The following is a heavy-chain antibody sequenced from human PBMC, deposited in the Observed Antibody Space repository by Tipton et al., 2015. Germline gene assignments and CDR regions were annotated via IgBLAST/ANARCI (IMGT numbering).Heavy chain of an antibody. CDR1: GDSVGSGSYW. J-gene: IGHJ5*02. V-gene: IGHV4-61*03. CDR3: ARGAALADL. D-gene: IGHD5-12*01. CDR2: IYYPGST. Sequence: GSLRLSCTVSGDSVGSGSYWWSWIRQPPGKGLEWIGYIYYPGSTSYNPSLKGRVTISLDTSKNHFSLRLISVTAADTAVYYCARGAALADLWGQGTLVTVSS.